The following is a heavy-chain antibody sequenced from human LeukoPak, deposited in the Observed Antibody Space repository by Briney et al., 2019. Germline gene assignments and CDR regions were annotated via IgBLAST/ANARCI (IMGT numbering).Heavy chain of an antibody. J-gene: IGHJ3*02. V-gene: IGHV4-59*01. CDR1: GGSISSYY. CDR2: IYYSGST. D-gene: IGHD5-24*01. Sequence: SETLSLTCTVSGGSISSYYWSWIRQPPGKGLEWIGYIYYSGSTNYNPSLKSRVTISVDTSKNQSSLKLSSVTAADTAVYYCARGLLDGYTHPAAFDIWGQGTMVTVSS. CDR3: ARGLLDGYTHPAAFDI.